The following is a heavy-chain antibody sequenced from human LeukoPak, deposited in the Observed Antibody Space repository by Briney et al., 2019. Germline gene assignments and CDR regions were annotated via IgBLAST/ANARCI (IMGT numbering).Heavy chain of an antibody. J-gene: IGHJ4*02. Sequence: GGSLRLSCAASGFTFNSYSMNWVRQGPGKGLEWVAGISGSHTFYADSVKGRFTFSRDNSKNTMYLQMNSLRVEDTAVYYCAKVNWEDYVWGNCWGQGTLVTVSS. CDR2: ISGSHT. V-gene: IGHV3-23*01. CDR1: GFTFNSYS. D-gene: IGHD3-16*01. CDR3: AKVNWEDYVWGNC.